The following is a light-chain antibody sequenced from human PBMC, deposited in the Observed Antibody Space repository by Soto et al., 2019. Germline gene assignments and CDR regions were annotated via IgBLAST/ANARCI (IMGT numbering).Light chain of an antibody. CDR1: QSIRSY. V-gene: IGKV1-39*01. Sequence: DIQMTQSPSSLSAVVGDRVTITCRTSQSIRSYLNWYQQKSGKAPKLLISAASNLQSGVPYRFSGSGFGTDFTLTISSLQPEDVATYYCQHSHSTPRITFGQGTRLEIK. J-gene: IGKJ5*01. CDR2: AAS. CDR3: QHSHSTPRIT.